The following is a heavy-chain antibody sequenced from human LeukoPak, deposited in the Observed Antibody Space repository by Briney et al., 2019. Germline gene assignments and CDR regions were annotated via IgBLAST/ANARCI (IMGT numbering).Heavy chain of an antibody. Sequence: SETLFLTCAVSGGSISGYYWSWIRQPAGKGLEWMGRISGSGSTDYDPSLKSRITMSVDTSKNQFSLKLNSVTAADTAVYYCAREGRGSTPGYWGQGTLVTVSS. CDR1: GGSISGYY. CDR2: ISGSGST. D-gene: IGHD2-15*01. CDR3: AREGRGSTPGY. J-gene: IGHJ4*02. V-gene: IGHV4-4*07.